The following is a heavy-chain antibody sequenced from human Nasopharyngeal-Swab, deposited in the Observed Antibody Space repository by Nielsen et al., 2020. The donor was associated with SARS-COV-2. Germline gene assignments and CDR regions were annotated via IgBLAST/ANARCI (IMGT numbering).Heavy chain of an antibody. D-gene: IGHD6-19*01. CDR2: IIPVFDRA. J-gene: IGHJ4*02. V-gene: IGHV1-69*06. Sequence: SVKVSCKASGGTFSTYAISWLRQAPGQGLEWMGGIIPVFDRANYAQKFQGRVTITADTSTSTAYMDLSSLRSEDTAVYYCARPAVAGTGFDYWGQGTLVTVSS. CDR1: GGTFSTYA. CDR3: ARPAVAGTGFDY.